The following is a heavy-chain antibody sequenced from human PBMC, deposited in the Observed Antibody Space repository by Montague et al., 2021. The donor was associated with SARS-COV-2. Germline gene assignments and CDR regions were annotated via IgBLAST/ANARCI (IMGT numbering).Heavy chain of an antibody. CDR2: IKQSGST. D-gene: IGHD3-22*01. Sequence: SETLSLTCAVYGGSFGDDHWSWIRQPPGKGLEWIGDIKQSGSTNYNPSLKSRVTISVDTSKNQFSLKLTSVTAADTAVYFCARGHLSVSMIVVVFTSASYYFDYWGRGAQVIVSS. J-gene: IGHJ4*02. CDR3: ARGHLSVSMIVVVFTSASYYFDY. V-gene: IGHV4-34*01. CDR1: GGSFGDDH.